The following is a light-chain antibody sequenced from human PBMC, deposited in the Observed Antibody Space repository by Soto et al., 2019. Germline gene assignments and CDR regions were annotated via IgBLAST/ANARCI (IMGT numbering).Light chain of an antibody. V-gene: IGKV3-20*01. Sequence: EIVLTQSPGTLSLSPGERATLSCRASQSVSTGYLAWYQQKPGQPPRLLIYGASSRATGIPNRFSDSGSGTDFTLTISRLEPEDFAVYYCQHYGSSPRFGQGTKVEVK. CDR3: QHYGSSPR. J-gene: IGKJ1*01. CDR2: GAS. CDR1: QSVSTGY.